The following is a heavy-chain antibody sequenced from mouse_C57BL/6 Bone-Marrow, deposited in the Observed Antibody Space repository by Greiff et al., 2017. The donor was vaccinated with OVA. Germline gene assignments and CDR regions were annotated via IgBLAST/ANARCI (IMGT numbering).Heavy chain of an antibody. CDR2: ISYSGST. J-gene: IGHJ3*01. Sequence: EVKLMESGPGMVKPSQSLSLTCTVTGYSITSGYDWHWIRHFPGNKLEWMGYISYSGSTNYNPSLKSRISITHDTSKNHFFLKLNSVTTEDTATYYCARDQRGGGSWFAYWGQGTLVTVSA. D-gene: IGHD1-1*02. CDR1: GYSITSGYD. V-gene: IGHV3-1*01. CDR3: ARDQRGGGSWFAY.